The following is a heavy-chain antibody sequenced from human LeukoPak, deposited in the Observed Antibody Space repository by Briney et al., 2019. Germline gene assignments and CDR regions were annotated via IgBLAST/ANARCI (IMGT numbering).Heavy chain of an antibody. CDR2: IDPSDSYT. CDR1: GYRLTSYW. Sequence: PGESLKISCKGSGYRLTSYWISWVRQMPGKGLEWMGRIDPSDSYTNYSPSFQGHVTISADKSISTAYLQWSSLKASDTAMYYCASGGSGSYPVNYWGQGTLVTVSS. V-gene: IGHV5-10-1*01. J-gene: IGHJ4*02. D-gene: IGHD3-10*01. CDR3: ASGGSGSYPVNY.